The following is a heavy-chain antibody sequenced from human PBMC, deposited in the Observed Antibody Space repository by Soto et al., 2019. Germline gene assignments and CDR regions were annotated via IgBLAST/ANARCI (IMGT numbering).Heavy chain of an antibody. D-gene: IGHD1-26*01. V-gene: IGHV3-21*01. CDR1: GFTFSTCS. CDR2: ISSSSSNI. Sequence: GGSLRLSCAASGFTFSTCSMNWVRQAPGKGLEWVSSISSSSSNIYYADSVKGRFTISRDNAKNSLYLQMNSLGAEDTAVYYCARDFVVGGPTINYYYGMDVWGQGTTVTVSS. J-gene: IGHJ6*02. CDR3: ARDFVVGGPTINYYYGMDV.